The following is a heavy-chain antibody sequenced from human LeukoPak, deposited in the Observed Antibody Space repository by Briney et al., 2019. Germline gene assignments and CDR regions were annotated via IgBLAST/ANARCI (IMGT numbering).Heavy chain of an antibody. CDR2: ISSSPSYI. V-gene: IGHV3-21*01. J-gene: IGHJ3*02. Sequence: PGGSLRLSCAASGFSFSRYNMNWVRQAPGKGLEWVSSISSSPSYIYYADSVKGRFTISRDDAKNSLYLQMNSLRAEDTAVYYCFGTPKDILTGYYRIEAFDIWGQGTMVTVSS. D-gene: IGHD3-9*01. CDR1: GFSFSRYN. CDR3: FGTPKDILTGYYRIEAFDI.